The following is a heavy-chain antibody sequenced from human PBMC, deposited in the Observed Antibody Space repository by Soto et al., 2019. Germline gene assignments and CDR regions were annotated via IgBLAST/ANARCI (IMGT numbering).Heavy chain of an antibody. J-gene: IGHJ4*02. Sequence: GGSLRLSCVASGFTFSTSDMHWVRQAPGQGLEWVAVVSYDERNIYYADSVKGRFSVSRDNSKNTLFLHMNSLRAEDTAVYFCAKLVDKSLDDYWGQGALVTVS. CDR3: AKLVDKSLDDY. CDR2: VSYDERNI. CDR1: GFTFSTSD. D-gene: IGHD3-16*01. V-gene: IGHV3-30*18.